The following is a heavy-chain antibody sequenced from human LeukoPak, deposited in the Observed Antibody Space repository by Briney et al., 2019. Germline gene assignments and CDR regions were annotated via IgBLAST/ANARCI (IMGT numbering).Heavy chain of an antibody. CDR2: ISYDGSSK. CDR1: GFTFSRYA. V-gene: IGHV3-30-3*01. CDR3: AREHLDGDYAYYYGMDV. J-gene: IGHJ6*02. D-gene: IGHD4-17*01. Sequence: GGSLRLSCAASGFTFSRYAVHWVRQAPGKGLEWVAVISYDGSSKFYADSVKGRFTISRDNSKNTLYLRVNSLRAEDTAVYYCAREHLDGDYAYYYGMDVWGQGTTVTVSS.